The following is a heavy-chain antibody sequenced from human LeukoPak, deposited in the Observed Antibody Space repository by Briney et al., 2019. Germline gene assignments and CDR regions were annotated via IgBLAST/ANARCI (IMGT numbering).Heavy chain of an antibody. D-gene: IGHD6-19*01. J-gene: IGHJ4*02. V-gene: IGHV1-69*01. CDR3: ARALYNRGWYPDYFDS. CDR1: GGTFSSYA. Sequence: GSSVKVSCKASGGTFSSYAISWVRQAPGQGLEWMGGIIPIFGTANYAQKFQGRVTITADESTSTAYMELSSLRSEDTAIYYCARALYNRGWYPDYFDSWGQGTLVTVSA. CDR2: IIPIFGTA.